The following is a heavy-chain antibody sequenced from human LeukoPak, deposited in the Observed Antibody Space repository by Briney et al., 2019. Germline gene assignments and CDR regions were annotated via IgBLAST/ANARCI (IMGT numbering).Heavy chain of an antibody. J-gene: IGHJ6*02. CDR3: ASWSRIAARRYYYYGMDV. CDR2: IYSGGST. D-gene: IGHD6-6*01. CDR1: GFAVSSNY. V-gene: IGHV3-53*01. Sequence: PGGSLRLSCAASGFAVSSNYMSWVRQAPGKGLEWVSVIYSGGSTYYADSVKGRFTISRDNSKNTLYLQMNSLRAEDTAVYYCASWSRIAARRYYYYGMDVWGQGTTVTVSS.